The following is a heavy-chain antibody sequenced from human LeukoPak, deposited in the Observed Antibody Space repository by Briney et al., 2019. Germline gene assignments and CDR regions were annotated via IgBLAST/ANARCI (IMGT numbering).Heavy chain of an antibody. D-gene: IGHD3-9*01. V-gene: IGHV1-69*13. Sequence: GASVKVSCKASGGTFSSYAISWVRQAPGQGLEWMGGIIPIFGTANYAQKFQGRVTITADESTSTAYMELSSLRSEDTAVYYRARRAYDILTGYLFDYWGQGTLVTVSS. CDR2: IIPIFGTA. CDR3: ARRAYDILTGYLFDY. J-gene: IGHJ4*02. CDR1: GGTFSSYA.